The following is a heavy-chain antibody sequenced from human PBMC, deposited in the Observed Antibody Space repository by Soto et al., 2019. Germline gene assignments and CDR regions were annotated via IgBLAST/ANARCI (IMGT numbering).Heavy chain of an antibody. V-gene: IGHV3-48*02. Sequence: GGSLRLSCAASGFTFSSYSMNWVRQAPGKGLEWVSYISSSSSTIYYADSVKGRFTISRDNAKNSLYLQMNSLRDEDTAVYYCASCGYYYPYYYGMDVWGQGTTVTVSS. D-gene: IGHD3-22*01. CDR1: GFTFSSYS. CDR3: ASCGYYYPYYYGMDV. J-gene: IGHJ6*02. CDR2: ISSSSSTI.